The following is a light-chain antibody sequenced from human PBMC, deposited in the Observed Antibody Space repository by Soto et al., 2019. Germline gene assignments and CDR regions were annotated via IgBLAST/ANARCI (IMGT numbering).Light chain of an antibody. Sequence: EIVLTQSPATLSVSPGERATLSCRASQSVSSNFAWYQQRPGQAPSLLIYGASTRATGIPARFSGSGSGTEFTLTISSLQSEDVAVYYCQQYNNWPPWTFGQGTQVEIK. CDR2: GAS. CDR3: QQYNNWPPWT. CDR1: QSVSSN. J-gene: IGKJ1*01. V-gene: IGKV3-15*01.